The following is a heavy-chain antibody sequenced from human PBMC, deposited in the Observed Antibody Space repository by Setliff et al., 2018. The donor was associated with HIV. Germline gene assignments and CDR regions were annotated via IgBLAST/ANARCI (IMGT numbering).Heavy chain of an antibody. Sequence: SVKVSCKASGDTLSIHPISWVRQAPGRGLDWMGGIIPAFGTPNYAQKFQGRVTITTDESRTTSYMELSSLRFEDTAVYFCARVAHSSSYHYYGMDVWGQGTTVTVSS. CDR3: ARVAHSSSYHYYGMDV. CDR2: IIPAFGTP. J-gene: IGHJ6*02. CDR1: GDTLSIHP. D-gene: IGHD6-19*01. V-gene: IGHV1-69*05.